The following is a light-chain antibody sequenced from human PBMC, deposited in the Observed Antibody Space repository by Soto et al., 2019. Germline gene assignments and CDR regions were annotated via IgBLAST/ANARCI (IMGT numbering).Light chain of an antibody. V-gene: IGLV2-14*01. CDR1: SSDVGDYNY. J-gene: IGLJ1*01. CDR2: EVR. Sequence: HSALTQPASVSGSPGQSITISCTGTSSDVGDYNYVSWYQQHPGKAPKLMISEVRDRPSGVSNRFSGSKSGNTASLTISGLQAEDEAEYYCSSFTSISTYVFGTGTKVTVL. CDR3: SSFTSISTYV.